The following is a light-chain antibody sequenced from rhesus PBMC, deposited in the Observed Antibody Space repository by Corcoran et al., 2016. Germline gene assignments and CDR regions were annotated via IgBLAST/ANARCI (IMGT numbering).Light chain of an antibody. Sequence: DIVMTQTPLSLPVTPGEPASTSCRSSQSLRHSGGKTYLYWYLQKPGQSPQLLIDEVSNRASGVPARFSGSGSGTDFTLKISRVEAEYVGVYYCMQGIQLPFTFGPGTKLDIK. V-gene: IGKV2-104*02. CDR1: QSLRHSGGKTY. CDR3: MQGIQLPFT. CDR2: EVS. J-gene: IGKJ3*01.